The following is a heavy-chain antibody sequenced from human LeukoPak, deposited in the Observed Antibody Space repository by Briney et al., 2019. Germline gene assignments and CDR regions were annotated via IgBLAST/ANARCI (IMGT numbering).Heavy chain of an antibody. CDR1: GFTFSSYG. J-gene: IGHJ6*02. CDR2: ISYDGSNK. Sequence: PGGSLRLSCAASGFTFSSYGMPWVRQAPGKGLEWVAVISYDGSNKYYADSVKGRFTISRDNSKNTLYLQMNSLRAEDTAVYYCAKEGGKWLRLRYYGMDVWGQGTTVTVSS. V-gene: IGHV3-30*18. CDR3: AKEGGKWLRLRYYGMDV. D-gene: IGHD5-12*01.